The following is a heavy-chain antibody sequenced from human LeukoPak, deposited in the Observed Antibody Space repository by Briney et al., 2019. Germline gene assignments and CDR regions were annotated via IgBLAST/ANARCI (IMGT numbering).Heavy chain of an antibody. CDR2: INPNSGGT. CDR3: ARGRYSGYDRYYYYGMDV. Sequence: ASVKVSCKASGYTFTGNHMHWVGQAPGQGVEWMGWINPNSGGTNYAQKLQGRVIMTRDTSISTAYMELSRLGSDDTAVYYCARGRYSGYDRYYYYGMDVWGQGTTVTVSS. V-gene: IGHV1-2*02. D-gene: IGHD5-12*01. CDR1: GYTFTGNH. J-gene: IGHJ6*02.